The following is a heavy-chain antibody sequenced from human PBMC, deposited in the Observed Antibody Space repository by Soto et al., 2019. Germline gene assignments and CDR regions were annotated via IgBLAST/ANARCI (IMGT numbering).Heavy chain of an antibody. V-gene: IGHV4-59*01. Sequence: ETLSLTCTVSGGSISSYYWSWIRQSPGKGLEWIGYIYYSGSTNYNPSLKSRVTISVDTSKNQFSLKLSSVTAADTAVYYCATGYCTNGVCFWGVFDYWGQGTLVTVSS. CDR2: IYYSGST. CDR1: GGSISSYY. J-gene: IGHJ4*02. D-gene: IGHD2-8*01. CDR3: ATGYCTNGVCFWGVFDY.